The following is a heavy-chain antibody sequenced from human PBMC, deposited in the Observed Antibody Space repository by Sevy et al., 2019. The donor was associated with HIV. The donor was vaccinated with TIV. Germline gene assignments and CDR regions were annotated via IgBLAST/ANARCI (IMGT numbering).Heavy chain of an antibody. V-gene: IGHV3-23*01. Sequence: GGSLGLSCAASGFTFSSYAMSWVRQAPGKGLEWVSAISGSGGSTYYADSVKGRFTISRDNSKNTLYLQMNSLRAEDTAVYYCAKMGSSSWYEDYWGQGTLVTVSS. J-gene: IGHJ4*02. CDR2: ISGSGGST. CDR3: AKMGSSSWYEDY. CDR1: GFTFSSYA. D-gene: IGHD6-13*01.